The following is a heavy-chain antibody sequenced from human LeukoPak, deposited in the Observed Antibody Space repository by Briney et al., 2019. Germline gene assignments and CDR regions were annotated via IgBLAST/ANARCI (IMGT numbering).Heavy chain of an antibody. CDR2: IYTSGST. CDR3: ARLSVAGTVYYYYYGMDV. Sequence: SETLSLTCTVSGGSISSYYWSWIRQPAGKGLEWIGRIYTSGSTNYNPSLKSRVTMSVDTSKNQFSLKLSSVTAADTAVYYCARLSVAGTVYYYYYGMDVWGQGTTVTVSS. V-gene: IGHV4-4*07. CDR1: GGSISSYY. D-gene: IGHD6-19*01. J-gene: IGHJ6*02.